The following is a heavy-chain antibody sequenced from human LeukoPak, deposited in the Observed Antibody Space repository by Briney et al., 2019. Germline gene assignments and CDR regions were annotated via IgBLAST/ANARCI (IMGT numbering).Heavy chain of an antibody. J-gene: IGHJ4*02. Sequence: ASVKVSCKASGYTFTSYYMHWVRQAPGQGLEWMGIINPSGGSTSYAQKFQGRVTMTRDASTSTVYMELSSLRSEDTAVYYCARNNYYDSSGYYRYRYFDYWGQGTLVTVSS. D-gene: IGHD3-22*01. V-gene: IGHV1-46*01. CDR1: GYTFTSYY. CDR2: INPSGGST. CDR3: ARNNYYDSSGYYRYRYFDY.